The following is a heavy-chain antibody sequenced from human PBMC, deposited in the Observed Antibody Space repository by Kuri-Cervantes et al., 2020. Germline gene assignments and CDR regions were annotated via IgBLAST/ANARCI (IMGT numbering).Heavy chain of an antibody. V-gene: IGHV4-61*08. D-gene: IGHD3-22*01. CDR2: IYYSGST. CDR1: GGSISSGGYY. J-gene: IGHJ4*02. CDR3: ARAGHYYDSSGEYYFDY. Sequence: GSLRLSCTVSGGSISSGGYYWSWIRQPPGKGLEWIGYIYYSGSTNYNPSLKSRVTISVDTSKNQFSLKLSSVTAADTAVYYCARAGHYYDSSGEYYFDYWGQGTLVTVSS.